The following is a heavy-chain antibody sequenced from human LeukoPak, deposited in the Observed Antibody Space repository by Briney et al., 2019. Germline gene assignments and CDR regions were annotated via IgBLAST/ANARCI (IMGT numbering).Heavy chain of an antibody. CDR1: GFSFSNFG. J-gene: IGHJ3*01. D-gene: IGHD3-10*01. V-gene: IGHV3-30*18. Sequence: GGSLRLSCAASGFSFSNFGLHWVRQAPGKGLEWVAVISYDGSLKYYLDSVKGRFTMSRDNSKNTLYLQMDSLRVEDTVVYYWAKKNSFGWGGGDPLDVWAHGPSVTVSS. CDR2: ISYDGSLK. CDR3: AKKNSFGWGGGDPLDV.